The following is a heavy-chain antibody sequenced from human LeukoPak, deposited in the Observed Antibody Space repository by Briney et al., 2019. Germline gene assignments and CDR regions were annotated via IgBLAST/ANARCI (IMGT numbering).Heavy chain of an antibody. D-gene: IGHD6-6*01. V-gene: IGHV3-21*04. CDR3: AKLAARLFYYYYYMDV. CDR2: ISSSSSYI. J-gene: IGHJ6*03. Sequence: SGGSLRLSCAASGFTFSSYSMNWVRQAPGKGLEWVSSISSSSSYIYYADSVKGRFTISRDNSKNTLYLQMNSLRAEDTAVYYCAKLAARLFYYYYYMDVWGKGTTVTVSS. CDR1: GFTFSSYS.